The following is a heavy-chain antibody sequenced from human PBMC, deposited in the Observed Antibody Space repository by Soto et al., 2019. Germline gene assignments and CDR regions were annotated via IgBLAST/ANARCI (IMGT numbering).Heavy chain of an antibody. Sequence: SETLSLTCTVSGGSISSSSYYWGWIRQPPGKGLEWIGSIYYSGSTYYNPSLKSRVTISVDTSKNQFSLKLSSVTAADTAVYYCARLGLDSSSWYGGYYYGMDVWGQGTTVTVSS. CDR3: ARLGLDSSSWYGGYYYGMDV. CDR1: GGSISSSSYY. CDR2: IYYSGST. J-gene: IGHJ6*02. V-gene: IGHV4-39*01. D-gene: IGHD6-13*01.